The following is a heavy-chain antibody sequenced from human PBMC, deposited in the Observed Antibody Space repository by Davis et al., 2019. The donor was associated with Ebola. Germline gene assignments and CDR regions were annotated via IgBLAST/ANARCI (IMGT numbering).Heavy chain of an antibody. CDR3: AKGVVCVSSNCFYDF. V-gene: IGHV3-30-3*01. Sequence: GESLKISCAASGFTFSSYAMHWVRQAPGKGLEWVAVLSYDGGKKYHADSVKGRFTVSRDNSKNMLYLQVSSLRAGDTAVYYCAKGVVCVSSNCFYDFWGQGTLVTVSS. CDR2: LSYDGGKK. D-gene: IGHD2-2*01. CDR1: GFTFSSYA. J-gene: IGHJ4*02.